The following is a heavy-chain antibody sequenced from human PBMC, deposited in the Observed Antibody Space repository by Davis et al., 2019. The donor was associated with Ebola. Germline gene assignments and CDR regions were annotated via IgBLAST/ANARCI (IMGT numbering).Heavy chain of an antibody. CDR2: ISHSGST. CDR1: GGSFKDYF. D-gene: IGHD6-6*01. Sequence: MPSETLSLTCAVSGGSFKDYFWSWIRQPPGKGLEWIGEISHSGSTNYNPSLKSRVTISVDTSKNQFSLKLSSVTAADTAVYYCARMKYSRKFDPWGQGTLVTVSS. V-gene: IGHV4-34*01. CDR3: ARMKYSRKFDP. J-gene: IGHJ5*02.